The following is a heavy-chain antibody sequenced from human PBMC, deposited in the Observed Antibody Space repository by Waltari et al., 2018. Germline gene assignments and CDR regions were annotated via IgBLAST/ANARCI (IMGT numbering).Heavy chain of an antibody. CDR3: ATDPWNSGQPYGMDV. V-gene: IGHV3-23*01. CDR2: ISSSGDRT. Sequence: EVQLLQSGGGLVQPGGALRLSCTASGLTFSTSALRWVRQAPGKGLEWISPISSSGDRTYYADSVKGRFTISRDNVMNTLYLQMNSLRAEDTAVYYCATDPWNSGQPYGMDVWGQGTTVTVSS. J-gene: IGHJ6*02. CDR1: GLTFSTSA. D-gene: IGHD5-12*01.